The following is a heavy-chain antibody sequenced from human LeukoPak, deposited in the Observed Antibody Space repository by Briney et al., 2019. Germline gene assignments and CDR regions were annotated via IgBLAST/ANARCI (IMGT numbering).Heavy chain of an antibody. D-gene: IGHD4-23*01. CDR1: GFTFSSYE. Sequence: GGSLRLSCAASGFTFSSYEINWVRQAPGKGLEWVSYISSSGSSTHYGESVKGRLTSSRDNAKNAAYQQMNSLRAEDTAVYYCARDGARGWELDYWGQGILVTVSS. CDR2: ISSSGSST. J-gene: IGHJ4*02. CDR3: ARDGARGWELDY. V-gene: IGHV3-48*03.